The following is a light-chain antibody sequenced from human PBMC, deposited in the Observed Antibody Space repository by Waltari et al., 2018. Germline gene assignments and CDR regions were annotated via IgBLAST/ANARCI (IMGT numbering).Light chain of an antibody. V-gene: IGKV4-1*01. CDR2: WAS. CDR3: QQYYDTPLT. CDR1: QIVLYSSNNKNY. J-gene: IGKJ4*01. Sequence: DIVMTQSPDSLAVSLGERATIHCKSSQIVLYSSNNKNYLAWFQQKPGQPPKLLIYWASNRESGVPDRFSGSGSGTDFTLTVSSLQAEDVAVYYCQQYYDTPLTFGGGTKVEIK.